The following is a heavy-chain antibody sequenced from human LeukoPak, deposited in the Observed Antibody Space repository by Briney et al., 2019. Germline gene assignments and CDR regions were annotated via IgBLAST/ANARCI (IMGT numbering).Heavy chain of an antibody. CDR2: ISQNGNEK. V-gene: IGHV3-7*01. Sequence: GGSLRLSCAASGFTFSAHWMNWVRQAPGKGLEWVASISQNGNEKNYVESVKGRFTISRDNAENSLYLQMNSLRAEDTAVYFCAKDQGYCSGGSCYSRFDPWGQGTLVTVSS. CDR1: GFTFSAHW. CDR3: AKDQGYCSGGSCYSRFDP. J-gene: IGHJ5*02. D-gene: IGHD2-15*01.